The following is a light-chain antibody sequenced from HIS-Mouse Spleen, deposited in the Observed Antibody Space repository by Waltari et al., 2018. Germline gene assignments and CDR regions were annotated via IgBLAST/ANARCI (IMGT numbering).Light chain of an antibody. CDR2: RNN. V-gene: IGLV1-47*01. CDR3: AAWDDSLSGWV. Sequence: QSVLTQPPSASGTPGQRVTTSCSGSSSNIGSNYVYWYHQPPGTAPKLLIYRNNRRPSGVPDRFSGSKSGTSASLAISGLRSEDEADYYCAAWDDSLSGWVFGGGTKLTVL. J-gene: IGLJ3*02. CDR1: SSNIGSNY.